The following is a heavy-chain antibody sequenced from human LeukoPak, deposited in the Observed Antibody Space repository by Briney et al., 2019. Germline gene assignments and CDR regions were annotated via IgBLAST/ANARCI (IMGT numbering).Heavy chain of an antibody. CDR2: IYPSDSDA. Sequence: GGALQSSWKGSGCIFASYWRAWGRQMPGKGLEYMGIIYPSDSDARYSPSFQGQVTISAAKSISTAYLQWNSLKASDTAMYYCARPPLGDDGFDIWGQGTMVTVSS. J-gene: IGHJ3*02. CDR1: GCIFASYW. D-gene: IGHD3-16*01. CDR3: ARPPLGDDGFDI. V-gene: IGHV5-51*01.